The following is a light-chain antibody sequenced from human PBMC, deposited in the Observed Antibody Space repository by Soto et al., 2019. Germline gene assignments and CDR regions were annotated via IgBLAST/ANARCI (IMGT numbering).Light chain of an antibody. CDR1: TTDVGGYKF. V-gene: IGLV2-23*03. CDR2: EGS. J-gene: IGLJ2*01. CDR3: WSYAGNTIFV. Sequence: QSALTQPASVSGSPGQSITISCTGTTTDVGGYKFVSWYQQHPGKAPKVVIYEGSKRPSGVSSRFSGSKSGTTASWTISGLEADEDAYYYCWSYAGNTIFVFGGGTQLTVL.